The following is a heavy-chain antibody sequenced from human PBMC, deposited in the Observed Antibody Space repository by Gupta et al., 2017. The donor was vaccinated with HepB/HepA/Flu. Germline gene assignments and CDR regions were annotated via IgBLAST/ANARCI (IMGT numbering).Heavy chain of an antibody. J-gene: IGHJ4*02. CDR2: INDDGSTI. CDR1: GFTFSTSW. CDR3: AKAGSWRFDY. D-gene: IGHD6-19*01. Sequence: EVQLVESGGGSVRPGGSLRLSCAGAGFTFSTSWVHWVRQGPGKGLEWLSRINDDGSTIYYADSVKGRFTISRDNAKNTLYLQMNSLRAEDTAVYYCAKAGSWRFDYWGQGTLVTVSS. V-gene: IGHV3-74*01.